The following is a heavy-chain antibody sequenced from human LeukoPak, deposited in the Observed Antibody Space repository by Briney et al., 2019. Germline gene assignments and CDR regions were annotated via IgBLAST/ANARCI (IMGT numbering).Heavy chain of an antibody. D-gene: IGHD3-10*01. CDR1: GGSMSSYY. CDR3: AWFDYYGSGSHDY. V-gene: IGHV4-59*01. CDR2: IYYSGST. Sequence: SETLSLTCTVSGGSMSSYYWSWIRQPPGKGLEWIGYIYYSGSTNYNPSLKSRVTISVDTSKNQFSLKLSSVTAADTAVYYCAWFDYYGSGSHDYWGQGTLVTVSS. J-gene: IGHJ4*02.